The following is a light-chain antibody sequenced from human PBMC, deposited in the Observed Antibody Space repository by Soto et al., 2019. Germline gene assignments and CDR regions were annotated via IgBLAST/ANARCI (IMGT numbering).Light chain of an antibody. CDR3: MQAVQIPGT. J-gene: IGKJ1*01. CDR1: QSLLHVNGYTY. V-gene: IGKV2-28*01. CDR2: LVS. Sequence: DIVMTQSPLSLPVTPGEPASISCRSSQSLLHVNGYTYLDWYLQKPGQSPQLLMYLVSIRASGVPDRFSGSGSGTDFTLKISRVEAEDVGVYYCMQAVQIPGTFGQGPKVEIK.